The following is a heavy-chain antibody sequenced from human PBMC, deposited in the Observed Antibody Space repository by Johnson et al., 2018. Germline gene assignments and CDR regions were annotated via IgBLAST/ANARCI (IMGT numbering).Heavy chain of an antibody. V-gene: IGHV3-30*03. CDR2: ISYDGSNK. D-gene: IGHD6-6*01. J-gene: IGHJ6*02. CDR1: GFTFSSYG. Sequence: QLQESGGGVVQPGRSLRLSCAASGFTFSSYGMHWVRQAPGKGLEWVAVISYDGSNKYYADSVKGRFTISRDNSKNTLYLQMNSLRAEDTAVYYCARCSSLGYYYGLDVWGQGTTVTVSS. CDR3: ARCSSLGYYYGLDV.